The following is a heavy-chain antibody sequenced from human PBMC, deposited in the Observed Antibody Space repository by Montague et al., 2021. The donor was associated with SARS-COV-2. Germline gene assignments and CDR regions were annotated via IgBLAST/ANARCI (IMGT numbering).Heavy chain of an antibody. J-gene: IGHJ5*02. CDR1: GDSVSRGYYY. D-gene: IGHD3-10*01. CDR2: IFYTGSV. Sequence: SETLSLTCAVSGDSVSRGYYYWARLRQPPGKGLEGYGSIFYTGSVEYNASLRSRVTMSVDTSNNHFSLKLASVTAADTAVYYCARQNYHSGNQNGLGADWFDTWGQGTVVTVSS. CDR3: ARQNYHSGNQNGLGADWFDT. V-gene: IGHV4-39*01.